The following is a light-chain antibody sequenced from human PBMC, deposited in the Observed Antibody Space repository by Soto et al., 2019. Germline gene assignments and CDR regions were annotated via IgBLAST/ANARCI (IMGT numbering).Light chain of an antibody. Sequence: DIQLTQSPSSLSASLGDRVTITCRASQTPSTYWDWYQQKPGEAPKLLIYAASNLQSGVPSXXSGSGSGTDFTLTISSLQPEDFATDYCQQSYRGPPTFGQGTKVEMK. CDR2: AAS. V-gene: IGKV1-39*01. CDR1: QTPSTY. J-gene: IGKJ1*01. CDR3: QQSYRGPPT.